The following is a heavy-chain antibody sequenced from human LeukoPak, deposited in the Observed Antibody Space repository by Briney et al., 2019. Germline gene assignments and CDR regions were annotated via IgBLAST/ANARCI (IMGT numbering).Heavy chain of an antibody. J-gene: IGHJ4*02. CDR2: VHHTFSS. Sequence: SETLSLTCTVSGGSLNDYSWSWIRQPPGKGLEWIGNVHHTFSSNFSPSLKSRVTISMDTSKSQVSLRLSSVTAADTAVYYCAYCSVLGRTVDYWGQGTLVTVSS. D-gene: IGHD6-19*01. CDR3: AYCSVLGRTVDY. V-gene: IGHV4-59*01. CDR1: GGSLNDYS.